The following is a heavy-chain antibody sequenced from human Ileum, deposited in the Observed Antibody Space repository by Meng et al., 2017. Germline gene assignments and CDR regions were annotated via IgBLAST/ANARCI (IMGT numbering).Heavy chain of an antibody. Sequence: QVQLQESGLGLVKPSQTLSLTCTASVRSISSGDYYWSWIRQPPGKGLEWIGYIYYSGSTYYNPSLKSRVTISVDTSKNQFSLKLSSVTAADTAVYYCARENTIFGVVWGSWFDPWGQGTLVTVSS. CDR2: IYYSGST. CDR1: VRSISSGDYY. D-gene: IGHD3-3*01. J-gene: IGHJ5*02. V-gene: IGHV4-30-4*01. CDR3: ARENTIFGVVWGSWFDP.